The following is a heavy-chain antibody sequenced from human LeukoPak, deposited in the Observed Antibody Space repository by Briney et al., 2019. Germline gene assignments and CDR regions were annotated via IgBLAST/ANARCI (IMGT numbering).Heavy chain of an antibody. CDR3: SRAHSGSYPGY. J-gene: IGHJ4*02. V-gene: IGHV1-46*01. CDR2: MNPSGGRT. Sequence: ASVKLSCKASGYTLTNFYMHWVRQAPGQGLEWMALMNPSGGRTEYAQKFQGRVTVTRDTSTNTVYMELSSLRSEDTALYYCSRAHSGSYPGYGGRGTVVTVTS. D-gene: IGHD1-26*01. CDR1: GYTLTNFY.